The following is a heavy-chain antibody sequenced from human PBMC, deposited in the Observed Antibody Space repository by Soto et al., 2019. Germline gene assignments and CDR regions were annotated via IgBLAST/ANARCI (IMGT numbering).Heavy chain of an antibody. V-gene: IGHV1-18*01. CDR3: ARPAGYCSSTSCYDSAFDI. CDR2: ISAYNGNT. CDR1: GYTFTSYG. J-gene: IGHJ3*02. D-gene: IGHD2-2*01. Sequence: ASVKVSCKASGYTFTSYGISWVRQAPGQGLEWMGWISAYNGNTNYAQKLQGRVTMTTDTSTSTAYMELRSLRSDDTAVYYCARPAGYCSSTSCYDSAFDIWGQGTMVTVSS.